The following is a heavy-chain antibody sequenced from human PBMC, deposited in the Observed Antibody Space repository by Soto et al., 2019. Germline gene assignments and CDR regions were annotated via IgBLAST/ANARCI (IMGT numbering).Heavy chain of an antibody. J-gene: IGHJ6*02. V-gene: IGHV4-34*01. D-gene: IGHD5-12*01. CDR3: ARGALDIVATRGRKYYYYYGMDV. CDR2: INHSGST. Sequence: GSLRLSCAASGFTFSNYGMSWVRQAPGKWLEWIGEINHSGSTNYNPSLKSRVTISVDTSKNQFSLKLSSVTAADTAVYYCARGALDIVATRGRKYYYYYGMDVWGQGXTVTVYS. CDR1: GFTFSNYG.